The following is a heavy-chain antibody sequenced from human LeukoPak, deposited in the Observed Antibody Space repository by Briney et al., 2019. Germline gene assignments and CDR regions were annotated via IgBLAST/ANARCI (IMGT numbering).Heavy chain of an antibody. Sequence: GEPLKISRKGSGSSFTSYWISWVRQMPGPGPERMARIDPSDSYTNYSPSFQGHVTISADKSISTAYLQWSSLKASDTAMYYCSRAFAYCSGGSCYPDYWGQGTLVTVSS. CDR3: SRAFAYCSGGSCYPDY. D-gene: IGHD2-15*01. CDR1: GSSFTSYW. J-gene: IGHJ4*02. V-gene: IGHV5-10-1*01. CDR2: IDPSDSYT.